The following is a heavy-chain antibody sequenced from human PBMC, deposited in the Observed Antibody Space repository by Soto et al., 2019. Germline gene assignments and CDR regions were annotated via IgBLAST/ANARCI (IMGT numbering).Heavy chain of an antibody. D-gene: IGHD2-15*01. CDR3: ARPVGYCSGGSCSYYYYGMDV. CDR2: INSDGSST. V-gene: IGHV3-74*01. CDR1: GFTFSSYW. J-gene: IGHJ6*02. Sequence: EVQLVESGGGLVQPGGSLRLSCAASGFTFSSYWMHWVRQAPGKGLVWVSRINSDGSSTSYADSVKGRFTISRDNAKNTLYLQMNSLRAEDTAVYYCARPVGYCSGGSCSYYYYGMDVWGQGTTVTVSS.